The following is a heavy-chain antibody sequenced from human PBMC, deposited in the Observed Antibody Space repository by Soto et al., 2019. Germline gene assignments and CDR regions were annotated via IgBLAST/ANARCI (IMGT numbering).Heavy chain of an antibody. CDR1: GYTFTSYC. D-gene: IGHD2-2*01. CDR2: ISAYNGNT. V-gene: IGHV1-18*04. J-gene: IGHJ5*02. Sequence: APVKVSCKASGYTFTSYCISWLRQAPGQWLEWIGWISAYNGNTNYAQRLQCGVTRNKYTTTSTVYMELRSLGSYDTSVYYCARIVVPPAIDWFDPWGQGTLVTVSS. CDR3: ARIVVPPAIDWFDP.